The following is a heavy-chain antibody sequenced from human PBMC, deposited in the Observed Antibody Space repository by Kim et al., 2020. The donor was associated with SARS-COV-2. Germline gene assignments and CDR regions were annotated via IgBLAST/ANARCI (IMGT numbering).Heavy chain of an antibody. V-gene: IGHV1-69*04. CDR2: IIPILGIA. CDR3: ARQYCSGGSCYFDY. J-gene: IGHJ4*02. D-gene: IGHD2-15*01. CDR1: GGTFSSYA. Sequence: SVKVSCKASGGTFSSYAISWVRQAPGQGLEWMGRIIPILGIANYAQKFQGRVTITADKFTSTAYMELSSLRSEDTAVYYCARQYCSGGSCYFDYWGQGT.